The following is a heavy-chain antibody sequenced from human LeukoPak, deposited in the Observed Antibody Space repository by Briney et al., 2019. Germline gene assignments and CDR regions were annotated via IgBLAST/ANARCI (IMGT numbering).Heavy chain of an antibody. Sequence: KPGASVKVSCKASGYTFTSYGISWVRQAPGQGLEWMGWISAYNGNTNYAQKFQGRVTMTRDTSISTAYMELSRLRSDDTAVYYCARVPPGSGHYWGQGTLVTVSS. V-gene: IGHV1-18*01. J-gene: IGHJ4*02. CDR2: ISAYNGNT. D-gene: IGHD3-10*01. CDR3: ARVPPGSGHY. CDR1: GYTFTSYG.